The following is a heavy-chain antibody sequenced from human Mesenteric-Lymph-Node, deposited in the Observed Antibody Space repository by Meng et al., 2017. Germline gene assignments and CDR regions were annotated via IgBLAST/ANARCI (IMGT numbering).Heavy chain of an antibody. Sequence: GESLKISCAASGFTFSTYALTWVRQAPGKGLEWVSSISGTEDKTFYADSVKGRLTISRDSSKNTLYLQMNSLRADDTAVYYCATGGIERNIILEYWGQGTLVTVSS. V-gene: IGHV3-23*01. CDR1: GFTFSTYA. CDR2: ISGTEDKT. D-gene: IGHD2/OR15-2a*01. CDR3: ATGGIERNIILEY. J-gene: IGHJ4*02.